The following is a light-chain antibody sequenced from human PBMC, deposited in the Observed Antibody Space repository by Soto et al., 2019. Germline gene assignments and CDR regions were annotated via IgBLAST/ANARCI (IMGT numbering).Light chain of an antibody. V-gene: IGLV3-21*02. J-gene: IGLJ1*01. CDR2: DDN. CDR1: NIGAES. Sequence: SYELTQPPSVSVAPGQTARISCGGNNIGAESVHWYQQKPGQAPVLVVYDDNDRPSGIPERFSGSKSGNTATLTISRVEAGDEADYYCQVWESSSEHYVFGTGTRSPS. CDR3: QVWESSSEHYV.